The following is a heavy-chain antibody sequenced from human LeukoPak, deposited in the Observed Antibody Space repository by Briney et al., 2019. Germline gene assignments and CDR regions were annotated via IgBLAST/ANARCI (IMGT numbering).Heavy chain of an antibody. D-gene: IGHD2-2*01. Sequence: PSETLSLTCTVSGGSISSSSYYWGWIRQPPGKGLEWIGSIYYSGSTYYNPSLKSRVTISVDTSKNQFSLKLSSVTAADTAVYYCARVPVVPAASRWGSSWHAFDYWGQGTLVTVSS. J-gene: IGHJ4*02. CDR2: IYYSGST. CDR1: GGSISSSSYY. V-gene: IGHV4-39*07. CDR3: ARVPVVPAASRWGSSWHAFDY.